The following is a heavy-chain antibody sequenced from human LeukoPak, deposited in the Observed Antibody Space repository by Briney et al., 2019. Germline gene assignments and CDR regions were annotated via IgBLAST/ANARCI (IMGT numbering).Heavy chain of an antibody. D-gene: IGHD3-16*01. CDR2: MKEDGSDE. V-gene: IGHV3-7*01. Sequence: GGSLRLSCAAHEFGFSSSTMSWVRQAPGKGLEWVAKMKEDGSDEEYVDAVKGRFTISRDNAKNSLYLQMNSLRPEDTAVYFCVVGGAGGGYFPNWGQGSLVIVSS. J-gene: IGHJ1*01. CDR1: EFGFSSST. CDR3: VVGGAGGGYFPN.